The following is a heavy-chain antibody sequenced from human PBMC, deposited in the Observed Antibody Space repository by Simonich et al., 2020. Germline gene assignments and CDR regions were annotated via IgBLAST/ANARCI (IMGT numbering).Heavy chain of an antibody. Sequence: EVQLVEAGGGLVQPGGSLRLSCAASGFTFSSYWRSWVRQAPGKGLEWVANRKQDGSWKYYVDSVKGRFPISRDNAKNSLFLQMNSLRAEDTAVYYCARDGLGTAYYYYMDVWGKGTTVTVSS. CDR1: GFTFSSYW. J-gene: IGHJ6*03. CDR3: ARDGLGTAYYYYMDV. CDR2: RKQDGSWK. D-gene: IGHD7-27*01. V-gene: IGHV3-7*01.